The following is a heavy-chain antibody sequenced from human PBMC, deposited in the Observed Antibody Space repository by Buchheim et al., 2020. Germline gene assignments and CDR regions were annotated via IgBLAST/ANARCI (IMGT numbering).Heavy chain of an antibody. J-gene: IGHJ4*02. CDR2: INHSGST. V-gene: IGHV4-34*01. CDR1: GFAFSDLY. CDR3: ARFPEEGAAAGTAFCDY. D-gene: IGHD6-13*01. Sequence: VQLVESGGGLVQPGGSLRLSCVASGFAFSDLYMDWVRQAPGKGLEWIGEINHSGSTNYNPSLKSRVTISVDTSKNQFSLKLSSVTAADTAVYYCARFPEEGAAAGTAFCDYWGQGTL.